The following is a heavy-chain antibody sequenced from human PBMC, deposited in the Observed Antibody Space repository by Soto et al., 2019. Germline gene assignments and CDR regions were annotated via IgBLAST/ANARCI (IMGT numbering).Heavy chain of an antibody. Sequence: SETLSLTCTVSGGSISSSTYYWGWIRQPPGKGLEWIGSIYYSGSTYYNPSLKSRVTISVDTSENQFSLKLSSVTAADTAVYYCARGPYYYDSSGYYYWGQGTLVTVSS. J-gene: IGHJ4*02. CDR3: ARGPYYYDSSGYYY. CDR2: IYYSGST. D-gene: IGHD3-22*01. V-gene: IGHV4-39*01. CDR1: GGSISSSTYY.